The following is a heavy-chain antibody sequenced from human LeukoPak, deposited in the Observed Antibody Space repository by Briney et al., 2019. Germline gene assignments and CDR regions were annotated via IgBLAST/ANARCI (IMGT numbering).Heavy chain of an antibody. CDR3: AKGTYDSRGHFDY. CDR2: ISGSGSNT. V-gene: IGHV3-23*01. D-gene: IGHD3-22*01. CDR1: GFTFSSYA. J-gene: IGHJ4*02. Sequence: GGSLRLSCAASGFTFSSYAMTWVRQSPGKGLEWVSGISGSGSNTYYADSVKGRFTISRDNSKNTLYLQMNSLRAEDTATYYCAKGTYDSRGHFDYWGQGTLVSVSS.